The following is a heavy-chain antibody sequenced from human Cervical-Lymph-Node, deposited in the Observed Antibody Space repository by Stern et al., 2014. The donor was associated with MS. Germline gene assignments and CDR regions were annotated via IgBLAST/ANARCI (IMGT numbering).Heavy chain of an antibody. V-gene: IGHV1-58*01. J-gene: IGHJ3*02. Sequence: HLVESGPEVKKPGTSVKVSCKASGFTFTSSAVQWVRQARGQRLEWIGWIVVGSGNTNCAQKFQERVTITRDMSTNTAYMELSSLRSEDTAVYYCAAPPYSSSWFDDAFDIWGQGTMVTVSS. CDR1: GFTFTSSA. CDR3: AAPPYSSSWFDDAFDI. CDR2: IVVGSGNT. D-gene: IGHD6-13*01.